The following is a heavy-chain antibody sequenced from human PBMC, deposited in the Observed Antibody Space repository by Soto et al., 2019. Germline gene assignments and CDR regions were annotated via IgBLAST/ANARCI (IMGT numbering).Heavy chain of an antibody. J-gene: IGHJ6*03. CDR3: ARGLESSSSGVSVYYYYMDV. D-gene: IGHD6-6*01. Sequence: GGSLRLSCAASGFTVSSNYMSWVRQAPGKGLEWVSVIYSGGSTYYADSVKGRFTISRDNSKNTLYLQMNSLRAEDTAVYYCARGLESSSSGVSVYYYYMDVWGKGTTVTVSS. CDR1: GFTVSSNY. V-gene: IGHV3-53*01. CDR2: IYSGGST.